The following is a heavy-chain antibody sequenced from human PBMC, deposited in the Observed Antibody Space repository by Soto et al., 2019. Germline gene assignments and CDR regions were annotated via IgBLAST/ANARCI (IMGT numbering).Heavy chain of an antibody. CDR2: IYSGGST. CDR1: GVTVSSNY. J-gene: IGHJ4*02. Sequence: EVQLVESGGGLVQPGGSLRLSCAASGVTVSSNYMSWVRQAPGKGLEWVSVIYSGGSTYYADSVKGRFTISRDNSKNTLYLKMNSLRAEDTAVYYCARHGYNYGGGYLDYWGQGTLVTVCS. CDR3: ARHGYNYGGGYLDY. D-gene: IGHD5-18*01. V-gene: IGHV3-66*04.